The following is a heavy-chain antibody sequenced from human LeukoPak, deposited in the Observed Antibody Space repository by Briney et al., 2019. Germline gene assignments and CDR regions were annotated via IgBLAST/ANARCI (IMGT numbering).Heavy chain of an antibody. J-gene: IGHJ3*02. D-gene: IGHD5-24*01. CDR3: ARVNEGWLWGAFDI. CDR2: IIPIFGTA. V-gene: IGHV1-69*05. CDR1: GGTFSSYA. Sequence: SVKVSCKASGGTFSSYAISWVRQAPGQGLEWMGGIIPIFGTANYAQKFQGRVTITTDESTSTAYMELSSLRSEDTAVYYCARVNEGWLWGAFDIWGQGTMATVSS.